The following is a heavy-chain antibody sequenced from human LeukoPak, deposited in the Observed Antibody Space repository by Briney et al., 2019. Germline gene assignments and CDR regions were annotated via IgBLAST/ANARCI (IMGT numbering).Heavy chain of an antibody. Sequence: SETLSLTCAVYGGSFSGYYRSWIRQPPGKGLEWIGEINHSGSTNYNPPRKSRVPISVDTSKNQFSLKLSSVTAADTAVYYCASRLNYDFWSGYIYYFDYWGQGTLVTVSS. D-gene: IGHD3-3*01. CDR1: GGSFSGYY. CDR3: ASRLNYDFWSGYIYYFDY. V-gene: IGHV4-34*01. J-gene: IGHJ4*02. CDR2: INHSGST.